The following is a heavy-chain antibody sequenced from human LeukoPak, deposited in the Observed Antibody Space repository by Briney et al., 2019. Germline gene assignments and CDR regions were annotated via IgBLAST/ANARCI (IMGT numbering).Heavy chain of an antibody. CDR1: GFTFSSYG. J-gene: IGHJ5*02. CDR3: ARALLTTTNWFDP. D-gene: IGHD4-11*01. CDR2: IWYDGSNK. V-gene: IGHV3-33*01. Sequence: PGRSLRLSCAASGFTFSSYGMHWVRQAPGKGLEWVAVIWYDGSNKYYADSVKGRFTISRDNSKNTLYLQMNSLRAEDTAVYYCARALLTTTNWFDPWGQGTLVTVS.